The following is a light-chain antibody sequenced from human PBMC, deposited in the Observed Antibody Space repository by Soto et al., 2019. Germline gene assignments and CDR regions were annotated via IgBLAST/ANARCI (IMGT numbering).Light chain of an antibody. J-gene: IGLJ3*02. CDR2: DVN. CDR3: CSYAGSYDWV. Sequence: QSVLTQPRSVSGSPGKSVTISCTGTNSDIGDYNYVSWYQQHPGKAPIVMIFDVNKRPSGVPDRFSGSKSGYTASLTISGLQTEDEADYYCCSYAGSYDWVFGGGTKVTVL. CDR1: NSDIGDYNY. V-gene: IGLV2-11*01.